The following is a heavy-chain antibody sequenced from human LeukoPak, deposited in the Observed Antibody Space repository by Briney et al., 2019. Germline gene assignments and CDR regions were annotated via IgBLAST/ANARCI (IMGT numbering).Heavy chain of an antibody. CDR3: AREGRCSSTSCYSGGDDWFDP. CDR1: GGSISSGSYY. J-gene: IGHJ5*02. CDR2: IYTSGST. Sequence: SETLSLTCTVSGGSISSGSYYWSWIRQPAGKGLEWIGRIYTSGSTNYNPSLKSRVTISVDTSKNQFSLKLSSVTAADTAVYYCAREGRCSSTSCYSGGDDWFDPWGQGTLVTVSS. V-gene: IGHV4-61*02. D-gene: IGHD2-2*01.